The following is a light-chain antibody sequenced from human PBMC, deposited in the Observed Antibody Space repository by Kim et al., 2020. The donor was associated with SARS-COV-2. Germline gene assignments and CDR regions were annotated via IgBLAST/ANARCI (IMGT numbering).Light chain of an antibody. CDR3: RHYCSYSLVT. CDR2: KAS. Sequence: DIQMTQSPSTLSASVGDRVTITCRASQSINSWLAWYQQKPGKAPNLLIYKASSLESGVPSRFSGSGSGTEFTLTISSLQPDDFATYYCRHYCSYSLVTFGPGTKVDIK. V-gene: IGKV1-5*03. J-gene: IGKJ3*01. CDR1: QSINSW.